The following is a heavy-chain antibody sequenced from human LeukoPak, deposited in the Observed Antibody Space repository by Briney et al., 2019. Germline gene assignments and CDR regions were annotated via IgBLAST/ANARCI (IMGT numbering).Heavy chain of an antibody. CDR2: VSINTDT. D-gene: IGHD1-26*01. CDR3: AIAQSWDELFDS. CDR1: GIAVTGNY. J-gene: IGHJ4*02. V-gene: IGHV3-53*01. Sequence: GGSLTLSCAASGIAVTGNYMSWVRQPPGKGLEWVSFVSINTDTFYADSVRGRFTISRDSSENTLFLQMNSLRDEDSAVYYCAIAQSWDELFDSWGQGTLVTVSS.